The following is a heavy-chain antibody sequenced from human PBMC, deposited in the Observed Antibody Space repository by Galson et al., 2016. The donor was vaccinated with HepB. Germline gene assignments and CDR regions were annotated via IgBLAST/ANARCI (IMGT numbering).Heavy chain of an antibody. CDR3: ARNQVAVTGHWYFDF. Sequence: LRLSCAASGFVVSSTYMSWVRQAPGKGLEWIGYITYRRNSHYHSSLKSRLTMSADTSQNQFSLKLSSVTAVVTAVYYCARNQVAVTGHWYFDFWGRGTLVTVSS. V-gene: IGHV4-28*01. J-gene: IGHJ2*01. CDR2: ITYRRNS. D-gene: IGHD2-21*02. CDR1: GFVVSSTY.